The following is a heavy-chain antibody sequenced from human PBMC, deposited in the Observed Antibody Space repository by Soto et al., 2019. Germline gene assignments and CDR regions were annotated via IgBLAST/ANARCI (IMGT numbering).Heavy chain of an antibody. CDR2: IVVGSGNT. CDR3: AVGYSDYDFAVAGGYYYGMDV. D-gene: IGHD5-12*01. V-gene: IGHV1-58*01. CDR1: GFTFTSSA. J-gene: IGHJ6*02. Sequence: ASVKVSCKDSGFTFTSSAVQWVRQARGQRLEWIGWIVVGSGNTNYAQKFQERVTITRDMSTSTAYMELSSLRSEDTAVYYCAVGYSDYDFAVAGGYYYGMDVWGQGTTVTVSS.